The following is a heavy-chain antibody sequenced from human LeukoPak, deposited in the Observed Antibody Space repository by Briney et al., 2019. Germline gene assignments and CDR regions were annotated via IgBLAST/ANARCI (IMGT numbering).Heavy chain of an antibody. Sequence: GSLRLSCAASGFTFSSYSMNLVRQAPGKGLEWVASISSSSTYIYYADSVKGRFTISRDNAKNSLYLQMNSLRAEDMAVYYCARVYSGSYCADYWGQGTLVTVSS. CDR3: ARVYSGSYCADY. CDR1: GFTFSSYS. V-gene: IGHV3-21*01. J-gene: IGHJ4*02. D-gene: IGHD1-26*01. CDR2: ISSSSTYI.